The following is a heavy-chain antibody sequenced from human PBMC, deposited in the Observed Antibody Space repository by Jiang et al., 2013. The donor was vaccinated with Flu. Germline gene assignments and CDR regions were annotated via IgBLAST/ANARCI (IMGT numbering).Heavy chain of an antibody. J-gene: IGHJ4*02. V-gene: IGHV1-46*01. CDR1: GYTFTDYY. CDR3: ARDMEDGKSGCDY. Sequence: CKASGYTFTDYYMHWVRQAPGQGLEWMGIINLRGGGTSYAQRFQGRVTMTRDTSTSTVYMDLTSLGSEDTAVYYCARDMEDGKSGCDYWGQGTLVTVSS. D-gene: IGHD1-26*01. CDR2: INLRGGGT.